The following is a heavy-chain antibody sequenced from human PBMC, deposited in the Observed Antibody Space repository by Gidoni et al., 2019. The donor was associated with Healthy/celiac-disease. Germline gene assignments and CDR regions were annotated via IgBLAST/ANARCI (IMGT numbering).Heavy chain of an antibody. V-gene: IGHV4-31*03. CDR2: IYYSGST. CDR3: ARYYDILTVIN. CDR1: GGSISSGGYY. D-gene: IGHD3-9*01. J-gene: IGHJ4*02. Sequence: QVQLQESGPVLVKPSQTLSLTCTVSGGSISSGGYYWSWIRQHPGKGLEWIGYIYYSGSTYYNPSLKSRVTISVDTAKNQFSLKLSSVTAADTAVYYCARYYDILTVINWGQGTLVTVSS.